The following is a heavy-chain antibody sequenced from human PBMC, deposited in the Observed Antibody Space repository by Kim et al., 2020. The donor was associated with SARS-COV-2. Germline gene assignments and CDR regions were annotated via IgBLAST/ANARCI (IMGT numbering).Heavy chain of an antibody. V-gene: IGHV4-39*01. D-gene: IGHD4-4*01. CDR2: IYYSGST. Sequence: SETLSLTCTVSGGSISSSSYYWGWIRQPPGKGLEWIGSIYYSGSTYYNPSLKSRVTISVDTSKNQFSLKLSSVTAADTAVYYCASPLTTGFDYWGQGTLVTVSS. J-gene: IGHJ4*02. CDR1: GGSISSSSYY. CDR3: ASPLTTGFDY.